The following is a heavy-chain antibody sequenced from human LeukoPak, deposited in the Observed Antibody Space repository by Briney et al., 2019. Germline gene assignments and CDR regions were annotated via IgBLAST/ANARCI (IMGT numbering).Heavy chain of an antibody. CDR3: ARHQARYGDYPPYFYYMDV. Sequence: GASVKVSCKAFGYTFSFYGVTWVRQAPGQGLEWLGWISAYNGNTNYAQKLQGRLTMTTDTSTSTACMELRSLRSDDTAIYYCARHQARYGDYPPYFYYMDVWGKGTTVTISS. CDR1: GYTFSFYG. J-gene: IGHJ6*03. V-gene: IGHV1-18*01. CDR2: ISAYNGNT. D-gene: IGHD4-17*01.